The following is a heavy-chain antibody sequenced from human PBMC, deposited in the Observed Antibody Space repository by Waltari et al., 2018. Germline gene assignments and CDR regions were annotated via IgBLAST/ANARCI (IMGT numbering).Heavy chain of an antibody. CDR3: ARAFQYGGTSHFDD. J-gene: IGHJ4*02. D-gene: IGHD1-26*01. CDR2: SRNKANSYTT. CDR1: GFTFSDYY. Sequence: EVQLAESGGGLVQPGGSLRLSCAVSGFTFSDYYMDWVRQAPGKGLEWVARSRNKANSYTTEYAVSVKGRFTISRDDSKNSLNLQMNSLETDDTAVYFCARAFQYGGTSHFDDWGQGTLVTVSS. V-gene: IGHV3-72*01.